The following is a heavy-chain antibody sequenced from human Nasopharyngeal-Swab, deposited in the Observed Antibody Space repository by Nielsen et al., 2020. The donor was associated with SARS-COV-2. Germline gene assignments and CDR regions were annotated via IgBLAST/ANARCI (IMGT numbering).Heavy chain of an antibody. CDR1: GFTFSSYG. D-gene: IGHD4-17*01. CDR3: ARENDYADEYYFDY. CDR2: IWYDGSNK. J-gene: IGHJ4*02. V-gene: IGHV3-33*01. Sequence: GESLKISCAASGFTFSSYGMHWVHQAPGKGLEWVAVIWYDGSNKYYADSVKGRFTISRDNSKNTLYLQMNSLRAEDTAVYYCARENDYADEYYFDYWGQGTLVTVSS.